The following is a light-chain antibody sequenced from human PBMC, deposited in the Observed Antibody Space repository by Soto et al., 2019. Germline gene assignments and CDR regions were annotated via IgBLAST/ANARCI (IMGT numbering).Light chain of an antibody. CDR1: QNVNNN. V-gene: IGKV3-15*01. J-gene: IGKJ4*01. CDR3: QQYLSWPLT. CDR2: GAS. Sequence: EIVMTQSPASLSVSPGERATLSCRASQNVNNNLAWYQQKPGQAPRLLIHGASTRASGIPGTFSGSGSGTEFTLTISSLQSEDFSVYYCQQYLSWPLTFGGWTKFEIK.